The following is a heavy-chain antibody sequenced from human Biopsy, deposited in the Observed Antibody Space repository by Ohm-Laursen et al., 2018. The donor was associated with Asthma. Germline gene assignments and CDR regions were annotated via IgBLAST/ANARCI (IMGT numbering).Heavy chain of an antibody. V-gene: IGHV3-30*18. J-gene: IGHJ4*02. D-gene: IGHD1-26*01. CDR3: AKDVFPGWELRRGPDY. Sequence: SLRLSCSASGFTFSNYGMHWVRQAPGKGLDWVAVISFDGSNKNYTDSVKGRFTISRDNSRNTLHLQMNSLRAEDMAVYYCAKDVFPGWELRRGPDYWGQGTLVTVSS. CDR1: GFTFSNYG. CDR2: ISFDGSNK.